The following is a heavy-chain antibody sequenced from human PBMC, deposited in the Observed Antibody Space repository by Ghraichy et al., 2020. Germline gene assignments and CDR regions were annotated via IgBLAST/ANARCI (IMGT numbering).Heavy chain of an antibody. CDR1: GFILSSYL. Sequence: GGSLRLSCEASGFILSSYLMNWVRQAPGKGLEWVASISGTSSYLYYAESVKGRFTVSRDNSKNSLYLEMNSLRDDDTAIYYCARDRVAGTVDAADIWGQGTMVTVSS. CDR3: ARDRVAGTVDAADI. V-gene: IGHV3-21*06. J-gene: IGHJ3*02. CDR2: ISGTSSYL. D-gene: IGHD6-19*01.